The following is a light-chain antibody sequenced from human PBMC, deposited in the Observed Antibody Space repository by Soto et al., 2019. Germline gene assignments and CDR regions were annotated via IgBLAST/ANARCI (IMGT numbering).Light chain of an antibody. V-gene: IGKV1-5*03. CDR3: QQLSLYPLT. Sequence: DIQMPHSPSTLPGLLGACVTLTCLGSQTVGSWLGWQQQKPGKPPDLLIYSSSTVRSGVPTRFSGSGAETEFSLTIRALQPEDVATYYCQQLSLYPLTFGEGTKVDIK. J-gene: IGKJ4*01. CDR1: QTVGSW. CDR2: SSS.